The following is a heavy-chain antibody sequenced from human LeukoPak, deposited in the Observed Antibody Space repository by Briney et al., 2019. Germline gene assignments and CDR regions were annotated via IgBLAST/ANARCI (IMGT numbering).Heavy chain of an antibody. CDR2: IINSGNTI. Sequence: PGGSLRLSCAASGFTFSSYEMNWVRQAPGKGLEWVSYIINSGNTIFYADSVKGRFTISRANCKNSLYLQMNSLRAEDTAVYYCARVFSNPTGNDYWGQGTLVTVSS. CDR1: GFTFSSYE. J-gene: IGHJ4*02. CDR3: ARVFSNPTGNDY. V-gene: IGHV3-48*03. D-gene: IGHD1-1*01.